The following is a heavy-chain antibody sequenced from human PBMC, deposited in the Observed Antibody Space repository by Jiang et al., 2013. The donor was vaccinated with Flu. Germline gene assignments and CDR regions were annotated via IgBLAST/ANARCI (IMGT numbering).Heavy chain of an antibody. CDR3: AKDDHWGPYDSSGNANYYFDQ. CDR2: ISGSGGST. D-gene: IGHD3-22*01. J-gene: IGHJ4*02. CDR1: GFTFSTYA. Sequence: CAASGFTFSTYAMTWVRQAPGKGLEWVSSISGSGGSTNYADSVKGRFTISRDNSKNTLHLQMNSLRAEDTAVYYCAKDDHWGPYDSSGNANYYFDQWGQGTLVTVSS. V-gene: IGHV3-23*01.